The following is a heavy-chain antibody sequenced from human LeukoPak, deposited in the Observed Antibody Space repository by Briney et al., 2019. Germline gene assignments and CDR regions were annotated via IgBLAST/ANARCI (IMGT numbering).Heavy chain of an antibody. J-gene: IGHJ4*02. D-gene: IGHD6-13*01. CDR2: IIPIFGTA. V-gene: IGHV1-69*01. CDR3: ASPTRTSIAAAGTTFDY. Sequence: SVKVSCKASGGTFSSYAISWVRQAPGQGLEWMGGIIPIFGTANYAQKFQGRVTITADESTSTAYMELSSLRSEDTAVYYCASPTRTSIAAAGTTFDYWGQGTLVTVSS. CDR1: GGTFSSYA.